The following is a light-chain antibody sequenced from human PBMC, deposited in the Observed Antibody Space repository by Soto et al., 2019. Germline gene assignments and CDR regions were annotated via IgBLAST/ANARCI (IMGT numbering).Light chain of an antibody. CDR3: QQRSNWPIT. V-gene: IGKV3-11*01. CDR1: QSVSSY. J-gene: IGKJ5*01. CDR2: DAS. Sequence: EIVLTQSAATLSFSPLERAALSCSASQSVSSYLAWYQQKPGQAPRLLIYDASNRATGIPARFSGSGSGTDFTLTISSLEPEDFAVYYCQQRSNWPITFGQGTRLEIK.